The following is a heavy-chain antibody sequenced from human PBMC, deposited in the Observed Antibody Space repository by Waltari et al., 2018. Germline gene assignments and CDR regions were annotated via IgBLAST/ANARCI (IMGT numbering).Heavy chain of an antibody. CDR3: ARTYYYDSSGYYPGYFDL. Sequence: QVQLQESGPGLVKPSETLSLTCPVSGVSISSYYWSWIRQPAGKGLEWIGRIYTSGSTNHNHSLKSRVTMSVDTSKKQFALKLSSVTAADTAVYYCARTYYYDSSGYYPGYFDLWCRGTLVTVSS. V-gene: IGHV4-4*07. CDR1: GVSISSYY. CDR2: IYTSGST. J-gene: IGHJ2*01. D-gene: IGHD3-22*01.